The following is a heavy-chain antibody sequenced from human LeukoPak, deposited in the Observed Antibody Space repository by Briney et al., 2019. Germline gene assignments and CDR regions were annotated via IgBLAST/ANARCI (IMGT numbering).Heavy chain of an antibody. CDR3: AKGEVAGIFDY. D-gene: IGHD6-19*01. CDR2: ISGSGGST. Sequence: RTGGSLRLSCAASASSLNAYNMNWVRQAPGKGLEWVSAISGSGGSTYYADSVKGRFTISRDNSKNTLYLQMNSLRAEDTAVYYCAKGEVAGIFDYWGQGTLVTVSS. V-gene: IGHV3-23*01. CDR1: ASSLNAYN. J-gene: IGHJ4*02.